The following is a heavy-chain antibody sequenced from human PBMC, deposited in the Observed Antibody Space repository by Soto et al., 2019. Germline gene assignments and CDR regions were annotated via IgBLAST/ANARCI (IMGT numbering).Heavy chain of an antibody. J-gene: IGHJ4*02. V-gene: IGHV4-4*02. CDR2: IFHTGSA. D-gene: IGHD2-21*01. Sequence: QVQLQESSPGLMKPSGTLSLTCAVSGGSITSNWWSWVRQPPGKGLEWIAEIFHTGSANYNPSLMERLTISMDKSRNHLSLNLNSVTAADTAVYYCARHIAVSGTRGFDHWGQGTLVTVSS. CDR3: ARHIAVSGTRGFDH. CDR1: GGSITSNW.